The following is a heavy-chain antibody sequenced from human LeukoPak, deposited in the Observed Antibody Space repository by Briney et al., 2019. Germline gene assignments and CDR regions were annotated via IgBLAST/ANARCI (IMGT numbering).Heavy chain of an antibody. V-gene: IGHV3-74*01. CDR1: GFTFSNYW. CDR2: VNGDGSAT. D-gene: IGHD3-10*01. Sequence: GGSLRLSCAASGFTFSNYWMHWVRQAPGKGLVWVSRVNGDGSATNYADSVKGRFTISRDNAKNTPYLQMNSPRPEDTAVYYCARNHYGSVDYWGQGTLVTVSS. J-gene: IGHJ4*02. CDR3: ARNHYGSVDY.